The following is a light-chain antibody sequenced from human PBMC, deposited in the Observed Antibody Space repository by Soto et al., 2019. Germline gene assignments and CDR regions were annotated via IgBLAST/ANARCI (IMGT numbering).Light chain of an antibody. CDR3: ATWDDSLNGWV. CDR2: STN. V-gene: IGLV1-44*01. J-gene: IGLJ3*02. Sequence: QSVLTQPPSASGTPGQRVTISCSGSSSNIGSNTVNWYQQVPGTAPKLLIYSTNQRPSGVPDRFSGSKSGTSASLAISGLQSEDEADYYCATWDDSLNGWVFGGGTKLTVL. CDR1: SSNIGSNT.